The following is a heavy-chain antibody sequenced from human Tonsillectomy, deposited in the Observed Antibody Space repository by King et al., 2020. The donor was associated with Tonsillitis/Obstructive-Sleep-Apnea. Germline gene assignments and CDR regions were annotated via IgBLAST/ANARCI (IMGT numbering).Heavy chain of an antibody. V-gene: IGHV3-30*04. CDR2: ISYDGSNK. CDR3: ARPVGSYSGPDAFDI. J-gene: IGHJ3*02. D-gene: IGHD1-26*01. Sequence: AMHWVRQAPGKGLERVAVISYDGSNKYYADSVKGRVTISRDNSKNTLYLQMNSLRAEDTAVYYCARPVGSYSGPDAFDIWGQGTMVTVSS. CDR1: A.